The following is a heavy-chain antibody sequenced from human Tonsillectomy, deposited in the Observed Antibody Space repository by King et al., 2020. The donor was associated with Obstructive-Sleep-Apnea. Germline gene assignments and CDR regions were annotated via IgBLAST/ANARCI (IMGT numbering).Heavy chain of an antibody. CDR2: INWNSGNI. CDR3: VKDRAGGVPDAFDI. V-gene: IGHV3-9*01. D-gene: IGHD3-16*01. J-gene: IGHJ3*02. CDR1: GFSFDDYA. Sequence: VQLVESGGGLVQPGRSLRLSCAPSGFSFDDYAMHWVRQAPGKGLEWVSGINWNSGNIGYADSVKGRFTISRDNAKNSLSLQMNSLRAEDTALYYCVKDRAGGVPDAFDIWGQGTMVTVSS.